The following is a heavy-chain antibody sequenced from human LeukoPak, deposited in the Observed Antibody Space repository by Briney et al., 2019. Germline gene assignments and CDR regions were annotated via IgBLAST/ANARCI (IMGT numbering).Heavy chain of an antibody. V-gene: IGHV1-18*01. CDR3: AREGLATVTNYYFDY. CDR1: GYTFTSSG. CDR2: ISAYNGNT. J-gene: IGHJ4*02. D-gene: IGHD4-17*01. Sequence: GASVKVSCKASGYTFTSSGYCWVRQAPGQGHELKGWISAYNGNTNYAQKLQGRVTMTTDTSTSTAYMEQRSLRSDDTAVYYCAREGLATVTNYYFDYWGQGTLVTVSS.